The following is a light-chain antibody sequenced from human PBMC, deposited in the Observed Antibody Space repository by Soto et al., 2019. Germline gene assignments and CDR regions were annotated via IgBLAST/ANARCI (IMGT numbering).Light chain of an antibody. J-gene: IGKJ1*01. CDR3: HQYNGWPRT. CDR1: QSISSI. CDR2: GAS. Sequence: EIVMTQSPATLSVSAGERVTLSCRASQSISSILAWYQQKPGQAPSLLFYGASTRASGVPARFSGSGSGTEFTLTISRLQSEDFAVYYCHQYNGWPRTFGQGTKVEI. V-gene: IGKV3-15*01.